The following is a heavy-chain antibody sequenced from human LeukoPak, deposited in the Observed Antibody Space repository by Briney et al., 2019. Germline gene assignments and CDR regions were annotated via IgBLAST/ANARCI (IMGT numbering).Heavy chain of an antibody. CDR1: GGSISSDNYY. CDR3: ARGLWFGELSSAYFDY. V-gene: IGHV4-61*02. CDR2: FYNSGST. J-gene: IGHJ4*02. D-gene: IGHD3-10*01. Sequence: SETLSLTCTVSGGSISSDNYYWSWIRQSAGKELEWIGRFYNSGSTDYNPSLKSRVTISVDTSKNQFSLKLSSVTAADTAVYYCARGLWFGELSSAYFDYWGQGTLVTVSS.